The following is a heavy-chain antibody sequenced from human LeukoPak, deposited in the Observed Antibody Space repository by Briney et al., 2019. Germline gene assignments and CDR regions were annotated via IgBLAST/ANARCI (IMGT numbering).Heavy chain of an antibody. CDR1: GYTFTSYF. J-gene: IGHJ6*03. V-gene: IGHV1-8*02. D-gene: IGHD5-18*01. CDR3: ARDAYNYGYYYYYYMDV. Sequence: AASVKVSCKASGYTFTSYFIHWVRQATGQGLEWMGWVNPNSGNTGYAQKFQGRVTMTRNTSISTAYMELSSLRSEDTAVYYCARDAYNYGYYYYYYMDVWGKGTTVTISS. CDR2: VNPNSGNT.